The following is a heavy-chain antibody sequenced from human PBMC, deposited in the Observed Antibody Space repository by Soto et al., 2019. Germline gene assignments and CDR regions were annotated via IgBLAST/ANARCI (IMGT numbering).Heavy chain of an antibody. CDR2: IYYSGST. J-gene: IGHJ6*03. V-gene: IGHV4-39*01. CDR3: WGIAAAGSSTSRNYYYYYMAV. D-gene: IGHD6-13*01. Sequence: PSETLSLTCTVSGGSISSSSYYWGWIRQPPGKGLEWIGSIYYSGSTYYNPSLKSRVTISVDTSKNQFSLKLSSVTAADTAVYYGWGIAAAGSSTSRNYYYYYMAVWGKGTMVTVSS. CDR1: GGSISSSSYY.